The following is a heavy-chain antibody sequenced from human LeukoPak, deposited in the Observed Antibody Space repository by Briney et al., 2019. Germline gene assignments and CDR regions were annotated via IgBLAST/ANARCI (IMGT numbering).Heavy chain of an antibody. CDR1: GASSSGYY. D-gene: IGHD5-12*01. V-gene: IGHV4-34*01. Sequence: PSETLSLTCAVDGASSSGYYWGWIRQPPGKGLEWIGEINHSGSTNYNPSPKSRVTISVDTSKNQFSLKLSSVTAADTAVYYCARVSTWLRLPDYWGQGTLVTVSS. CDR3: ARVSTWLRLPDY. J-gene: IGHJ4*02. CDR2: INHSGST.